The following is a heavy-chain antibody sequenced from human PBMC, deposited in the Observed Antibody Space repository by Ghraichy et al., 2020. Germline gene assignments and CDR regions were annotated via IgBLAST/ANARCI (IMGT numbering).Heavy chain of an antibody. D-gene: IGHD2-8*01. CDR1: GGSFSGYY. V-gene: IGHV4-34*01. Sequence: SETLSLTCAVYGGSFSGYYWSWIRQPPGKGLEWIGEINHSGSTNYNPSLKSRVTISVDTSKNQFSLKLSPVTAADTAVYYCARGPRIVPLGRRGMDVWGQGTTVTVSS. CDR3: ARGPRIVPLGRRGMDV. CDR2: INHSGST. J-gene: IGHJ6*02.